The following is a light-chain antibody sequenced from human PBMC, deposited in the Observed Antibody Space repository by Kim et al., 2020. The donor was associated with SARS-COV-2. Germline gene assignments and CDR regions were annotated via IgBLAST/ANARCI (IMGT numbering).Light chain of an antibody. V-gene: IGLV2-14*01. J-gene: IGLJ3*02. Sequence: QSALTQPASVSGSPGQSITISCTGTSSDVGGYNYVSWYQQHPGKAPKLMIYDVSKRPSGVSNRFSGSKSGNTASLTISGLQAEDEADYYCSSYTSSRPWVFGGGTQLIVV. CDR3: SSYTSSRPWV. CDR1: SSDVGGYNY. CDR2: DVS.